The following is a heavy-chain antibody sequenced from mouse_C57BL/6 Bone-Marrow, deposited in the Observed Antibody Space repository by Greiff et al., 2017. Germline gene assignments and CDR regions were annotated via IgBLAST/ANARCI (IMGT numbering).Heavy chain of an antibody. CDR1: GYTFTSYW. D-gene: IGHD2-5*01. CDR2: IHPNSGST. J-gene: IGHJ2*01. Sequence: VQLQQSGAELVKPGASVKLSCKASGYTFTSYWMHWVKQRPGQGLEWIGMIHPNSGSTNYNEKFKSKATLTVDKSSSTAYMQLSSLTSEDSAVYYCARSAIVTTYYFDYWGQGTTLTVS. CDR3: ARSAIVTTYYFDY. V-gene: IGHV1-64*01.